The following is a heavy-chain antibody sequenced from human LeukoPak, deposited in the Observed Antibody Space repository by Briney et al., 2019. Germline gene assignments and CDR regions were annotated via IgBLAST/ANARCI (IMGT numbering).Heavy chain of an antibody. CDR2: INHSGST. CDR3: ASVPPPRRSFDP. CDR1: GGSFSGYY. J-gene: IGHJ5*02. D-gene: IGHD6-6*01. V-gene: IGHV4-34*01. Sequence: SETLSLTCAVYGGSFSGYYWSWIRQPPGKGLEGIGEINHSGSTNYNPSLKRRVTISVDTSKNQFSLKLSSVTAADTAVYYCASVPPPRRSFDPWGQGTLVTVSS.